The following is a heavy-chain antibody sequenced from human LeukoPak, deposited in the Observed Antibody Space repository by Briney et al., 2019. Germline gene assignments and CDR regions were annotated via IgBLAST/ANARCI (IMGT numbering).Heavy chain of an antibody. D-gene: IGHD6-13*01. J-gene: IGHJ5*01. V-gene: IGHV4-59*01. CDR3: ARGGFSGSWYQNWFDS. CDR1: GGSISSLY. Sequence: SETLSLTCTVSGGSISSLYWSWTRQSPGKGLEWIGYIYFSGSTNYNPSLKSRVTMSVDTSKNQFSLKLSTVTAADTAMYYCARGGFSGSWYQNWFDSWGQGTLVTVSS. CDR2: IYFSGST.